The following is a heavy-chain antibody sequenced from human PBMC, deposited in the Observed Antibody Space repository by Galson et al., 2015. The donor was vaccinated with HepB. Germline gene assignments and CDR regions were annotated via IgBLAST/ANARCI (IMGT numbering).Heavy chain of an antibody. CDR3: ATGLLWFGESRSEGY. J-gene: IGHJ4*02. CDR2: FDPEDGET. CDR1: GYTLTELS. Sequence: SVKVSCKVSGYTLTELSMHWVRQAPGKGLEWMGGFDPEDGETIYAQKFQGRVTMTEDTSTDTAYMELSSLRSEDTAVYYCATGLLWFGESRSEGYWGQGTLVTVSS. D-gene: IGHD3-10*01. V-gene: IGHV1-24*01.